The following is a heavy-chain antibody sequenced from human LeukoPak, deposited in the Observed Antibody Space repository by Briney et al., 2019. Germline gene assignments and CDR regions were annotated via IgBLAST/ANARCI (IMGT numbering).Heavy chain of an antibody. CDR3: ARDLSRGLFDY. V-gene: IGHV3-21*01. D-gene: IGHD2-15*01. CDR1: GFTFSNYG. Sequence: GGSLILSCAASGFTFSNYGMNWVRQAPGKGLEWVSSISSSSSYIYYADSVKGRFTISRDNAKNSLYLQMNSLRAEDTAVYSCARDLSRGLFDYWGQGTLVTVSS. J-gene: IGHJ4*02. CDR2: ISSSSSYI.